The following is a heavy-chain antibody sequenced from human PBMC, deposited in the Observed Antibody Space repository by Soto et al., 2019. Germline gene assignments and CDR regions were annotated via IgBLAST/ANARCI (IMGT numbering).Heavy chain of an antibody. Sequence: GGSLRLSCTASGFTFGDYAMSWFRQAPGKGLEWVGFIRSKAYGGTTEYAASVKGRFTISRDDSKSIAYLQMNSLKTEDTAVYYCTRDETRSDCSGGSCYADYWGQGTLVTVSS. D-gene: IGHD2-15*01. CDR2: IRSKAYGGTT. J-gene: IGHJ4*02. V-gene: IGHV3-49*03. CDR3: TRDETRSDCSGGSCYADY. CDR1: GFTFGDYA.